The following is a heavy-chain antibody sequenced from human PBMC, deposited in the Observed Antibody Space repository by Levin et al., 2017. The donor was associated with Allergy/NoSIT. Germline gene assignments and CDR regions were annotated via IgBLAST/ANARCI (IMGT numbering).Heavy chain of an antibody. Sequence: GGSLRLSCTASGFTFGDYAMSWFRQAPGKGLEWVGFIRSKAYGGTTEYAASVKGRFTISRDDSKSIAYLQMNSLKTEDTAVYYCTRDRYVRYYYYYYYMDVWGKGTTVTVSS. CDR1: GFTFGDYA. CDR3: TRDRYVRYYYYYYYMDV. V-gene: IGHV3-49*03. CDR2: IRSKAYGGTT. D-gene: IGHD1-1*01. J-gene: IGHJ6*03.